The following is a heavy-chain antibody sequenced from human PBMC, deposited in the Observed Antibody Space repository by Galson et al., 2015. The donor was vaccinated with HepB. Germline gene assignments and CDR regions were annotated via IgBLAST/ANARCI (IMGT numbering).Heavy chain of an antibody. CDR1: GFTFSSYW. CDR3: ARVYFDWLLSSHTYYYYYYMDV. J-gene: IGHJ6*03. V-gene: IGHV3-7*03. CDR2: IKQDGSEK. D-gene: IGHD3-9*01. Sequence: SLRLSCAASGFTFSSYWMSWVRQAPGKGLEWVANIKQDGSEKYYVDSVKGRFTISRDNAKNSLYLQMNSLRAEDTAVYYCARVYFDWLLSSHTYYYYYYMDVWGKGTTVTVSS.